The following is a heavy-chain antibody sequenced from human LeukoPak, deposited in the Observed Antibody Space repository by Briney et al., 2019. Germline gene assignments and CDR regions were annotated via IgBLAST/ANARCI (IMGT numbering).Heavy chain of an antibody. CDR3: AREIIAVAAIDY. Sequence: SETLSLTCAVYGGSFSGYYWSWIRQPPGKGLEWIGEINHSGSTNYNPSLKSRVTISVDTSKNQFSLKLSSVTAADTAVYYCAREIIAVAAIDYWGQGTLVTVSS. CDR1: GGSFSGYY. J-gene: IGHJ4*02. D-gene: IGHD6-19*01. CDR2: INHSGST. V-gene: IGHV4-34*01.